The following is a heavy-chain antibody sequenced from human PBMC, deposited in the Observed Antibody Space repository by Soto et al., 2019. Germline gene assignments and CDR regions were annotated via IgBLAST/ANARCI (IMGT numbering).Heavy chain of an antibody. CDR2: IFSNDEK. Sequence: GSGPTLVNPTETLTLTCTVSGFSLSNARMGVSWIRQPPGKALEWLAHIFSNDEKSYSTSLKSRLTISKDTSKSQVVLTMTNMDPVDTATYYCARIFLGGYSPSGMDVWGQGTTVTVSS. CDR1: GFSLSNARMG. V-gene: IGHV2-26*01. CDR3: ARIFLGGYSPSGMDV. D-gene: IGHD3-22*01. J-gene: IGHJ6*02.